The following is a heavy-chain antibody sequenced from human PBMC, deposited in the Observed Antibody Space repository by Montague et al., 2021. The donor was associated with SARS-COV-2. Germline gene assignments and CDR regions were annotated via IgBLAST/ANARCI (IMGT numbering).Heavy chain of an antibody. D-gene: IGHD2-2*01. CDR2: INYSGGV. J-gene: IGHJ4*02. CDR3: ARGYCSSTTCYRFLDY. Sequence: SETLSLTCTVYRGSFSGYYWTWIRQPPGKGLEWIGEINYSGGVNYNPSLKSRVTISVDTSKNHFSLKLRSVTAADTAIYYCARGYCSSTTCYRFLDYWGQGTLVAVSS. CDR1: RGSFSGYY. V-gene: IGHV4-34*01.